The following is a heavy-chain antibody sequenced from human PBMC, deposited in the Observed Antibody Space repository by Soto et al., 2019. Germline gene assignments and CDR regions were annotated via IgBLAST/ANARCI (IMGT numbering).Heavy chain of an antibody. D-gene: IGHD4-17*01. CDR2: IYYGGST. V-gene: IGHV4-59*01. CDR3: ARRYGASFDY. CDR1: GDSISSYY. J-gene: IGHJ4*02. Sequence: SETLSLTCTVSGDSISSYYWTWIRQPPGKGLEWIAFIYYGGSTNYNPSLKSRVTISVDTSKNQFSLKLSSVTAADTAVYYCARRYGASFDYWGQGTLVTVSS.